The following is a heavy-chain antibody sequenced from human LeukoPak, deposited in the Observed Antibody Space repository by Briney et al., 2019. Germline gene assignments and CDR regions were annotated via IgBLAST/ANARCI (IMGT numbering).Heavy chain of an antibody. CDR3: AKGFLESSYGMDV. CDR1: GFTFSTYA. D-gene: IGHD3-3*01. V-gene: IGHV3-9*01. CDR2: ISGNGGSI. Sequence: GGSLRLSCAASGFTFSTYAMSWVRQAPGKGLEWVSDISGNGGSIGYADSVKGRFTISRDNAKNSLYLQMNSLRAEDTALYYCAKGFLESSYGMDVWGQGTTVTVSS. J-gene: IGHJ6*02.